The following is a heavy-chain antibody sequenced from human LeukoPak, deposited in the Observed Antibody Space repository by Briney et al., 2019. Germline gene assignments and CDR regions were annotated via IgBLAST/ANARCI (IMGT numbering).Heavy chain of an antibody. CDR1: GGTFSSYA. CDR3: ARAGQWELRWFDP. V-gene: IGHV1-69*13. CDR2: IIPIFGTA. D-gene: IGHD1-26*01. Sequence: ASVKVSCKASGGTFSSYAISWVRQAPGQGLEWMGGIIPIFGTANYAQKFQGRVTITADESTSTAYMELSSLRSEDTAVYYCARAGQWELRWFDPWGQGTLVTVSS. J-gene: IGHJ5*02.